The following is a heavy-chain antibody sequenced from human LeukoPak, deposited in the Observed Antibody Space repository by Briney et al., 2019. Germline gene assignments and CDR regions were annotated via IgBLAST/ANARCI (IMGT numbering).Heavy chain of an antibody. J-gene: IGHJ3*02. V-gene: IGHV1-69*04. CDR3: ARTRGADIVVVPAARRAFDI. D-gene: IGHD2-2*01. CDR1: GGTFSSYA. Sequence: SVKVSCKASGGTFSSYAISWVRQAPGQGLEWMRRIIPILGIANYAQKFQGRVTITADKSTSTAYMELSSLRSEDTAVYYCARTRGADIVVVPAARRAFDIWGQGTMVTVSS. CDR2: IIPILGIA.